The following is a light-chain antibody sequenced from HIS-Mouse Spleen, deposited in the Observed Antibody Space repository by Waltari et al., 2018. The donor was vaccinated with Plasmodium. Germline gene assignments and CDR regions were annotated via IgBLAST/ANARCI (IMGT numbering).Light chain of an antibody. Sequence: SSELTQPPSVSVSPGQTARTNCRGDALQKPYAPWYQQKPGQAPGLVLYKDSERPSGLPERYSGASSGTTVTLTISGVQAEDEADYYCQSADSSGTPNWVFGGGTKLTVL. V-gene: IGLV3-25*03. CDR1: ALQKPY. CDR2: KDS. CDR3: QSADSSGTPNWV. J-gene: IGLJ3*02.